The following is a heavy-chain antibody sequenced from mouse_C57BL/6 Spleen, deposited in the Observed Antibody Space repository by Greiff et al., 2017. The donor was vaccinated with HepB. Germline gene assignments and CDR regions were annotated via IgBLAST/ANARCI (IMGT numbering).Heavy chain of an antibody. Sequence: VHVKQSGPELVKPGDSVKISCKASGYSFTGYFMNWVMQSHGKSLEWIGRINPYNGDTFYNQKFKGKATLTVDKSSSTAHMELRSLTSEDSAVYYCARRGDGPWYFDVWGTGTTVTVSS. J-gene: IGHJ1*03. D-gene: IGHD2-3*01. V-gene: IGHV1-20*01. CDR2: INPYNGDT. CDR1: GYSFTGYF. CDR3: ARRGDGPWYFDV.